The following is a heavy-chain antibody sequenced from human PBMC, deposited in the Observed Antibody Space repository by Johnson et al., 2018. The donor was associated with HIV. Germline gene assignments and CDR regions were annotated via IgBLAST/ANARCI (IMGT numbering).Heavy chain of an antibody. CDR3: ARERTWDYDMAFDI. CDR2: IKQDGSEQ. D-gene: IGHD3-22*01. CDR1: GFTFSSYW. V-gene: IGHV3-7*01. J-gene: IGHJ3*02. Sequence: VQLVESGGGLVQPGGSLRLSCAASGFTFSSYWMSWVRQAPGKGLAWVANIKQDGSEQYYADSVKGRFTISRDNSKNTLYLQMNSLRPEDTAVYYFARERTWDYDMAFDIWGQGTMVTVSS.